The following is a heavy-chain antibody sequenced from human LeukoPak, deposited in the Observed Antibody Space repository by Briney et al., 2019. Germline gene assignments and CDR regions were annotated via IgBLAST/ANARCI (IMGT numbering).Heavy chain of an antibody. V-gene: IGHV4-39*01. D-gene: IGHD3-22*01. CDR3: ATIDYYDSSGYKYSFDY. CDR2: IYYSGST. CDR1: GVSISSTSYY. J-gene: IGHJ4*02. Sequence: SETLSLTCTVSGVSISSTSYYWGWIRQPPGKGLEWIGSIYYSGSTYYNPSLKSRVTISVDTSKNEFSLRLSSVTAADTAVYYCATIDYYDSSGYKYSFDYWGQGTLVTVSS.